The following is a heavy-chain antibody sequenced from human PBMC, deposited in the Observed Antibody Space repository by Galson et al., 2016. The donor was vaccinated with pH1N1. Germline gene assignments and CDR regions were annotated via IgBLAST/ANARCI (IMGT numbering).Heavy chain of an antibody. D-gene: IGHD4-17*01. CDR2: IYYSGST. V-gene: IGHV4-30-4*01. CDR3: ARLPYGDYVNYFDY. J-gene: IGHJ4*02. CDR1: GASVSSGEYY. Sequence: TLSLTCIVSGASVSSGEYYWSWIRQPPGKGLEWIAYIYYSGSTYYNPSLKSRVTISSDTSKNQFSLQLSSVTAADTAVYYCARLPYGDYVNYFDYWGQGTLVTVSS.